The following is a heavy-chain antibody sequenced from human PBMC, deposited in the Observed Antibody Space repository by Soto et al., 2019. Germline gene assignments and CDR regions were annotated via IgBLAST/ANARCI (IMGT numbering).Heavy chain of an antibody. J-gene: IGHJ4*02. CDR3: AKNWNWGSLVH. V-gene: IGHV4-61*08. D-gene: IGHD7-27*01. Sequence: PSETLSLTCAVSGGSVSSGGYSWSWIRQPPGKGLEWIGYIYHGGSTNYNPSLKSRVTISVDTPKNQFSLKLSSVTAADTAVYYCAKNWNWGSLVHWGQGTLVTVSS. CDR2: IYHGGST. CDR1: GGSVSSGGYS.